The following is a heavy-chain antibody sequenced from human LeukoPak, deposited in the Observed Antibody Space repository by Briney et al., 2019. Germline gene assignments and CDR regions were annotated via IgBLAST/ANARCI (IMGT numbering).Heavy chain of an antibody. CDR3: ARVAGYSYIYANY. CDR2: IYHSGNT. D-gene: IGHD5-18*01. Sequence: PSETLSLTCTVSGGSISSGGYYWSWIRQPPGKGLEWIGTIYHSGNTYYNPSLKSRVTISVDTSKNQFSLKVNSVTAADTAVYYCARVAGYSYIYANYWGQGTLVTVSS. V-gene: IGHV4-39*07. CDR1: GGSISSGGYY. J-gene: IGHJ4*02.